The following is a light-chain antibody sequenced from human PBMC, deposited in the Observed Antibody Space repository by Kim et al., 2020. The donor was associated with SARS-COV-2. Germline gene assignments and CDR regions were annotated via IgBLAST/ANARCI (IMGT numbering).Light chain of an antibody. V-gene: IGLV2-14*01. Sequence: QSALTQPASVSGSPGQSITISCTGTSSDVGAYIYVSWYQHHPGKAPKLMIYEVNNRPSGVSNRFSGSKSGNTASLTISGLQAEDEADYYCNSYTKSATLVFGGGTQLTVL. CDR1: SSDVGAYIY. CDR3: NSYTKSATLV. CDR2: EVN. J-gene: IGLJ7*01.